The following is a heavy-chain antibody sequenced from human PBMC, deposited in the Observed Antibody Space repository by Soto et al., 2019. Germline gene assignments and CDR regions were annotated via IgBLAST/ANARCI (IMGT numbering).Heavy chain of an antibody. CDR3: ERDGYCSGGSCYWLSGWSDP. Sequence: PGGSLRLSWAAYGLTFSSYAMHWVRQAPGKGLEWVAVISYDGSNKYYADSVKGRFTISRDNSKNTLYLQMKSLRAEDTAVYYCERDGYCSGGSCYWLSGWSDPSGKGTPFTDSS. D-gene: IGHD2-15*01. CDR2: ISYDGSNK. J-gene: IGHJ5*02. CDR1: GLTFSSYA. V-gene: IGHV3-30-3*01.